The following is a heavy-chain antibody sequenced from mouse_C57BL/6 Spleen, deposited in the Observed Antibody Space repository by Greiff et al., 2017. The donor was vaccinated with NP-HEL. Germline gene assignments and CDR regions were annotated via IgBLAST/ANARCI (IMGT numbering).Heavy chain of an antibody. CDR1: GFTFTDYY. CDR3: ARYPLTTVHWYFDV. D-gene: IGHD1-1*01. Sequence: DVKLVESGGGLVQPGGSLSLSCAASGFTFTDYYMSWVRQPPGKALEWLGFIRNKANGYTTEYSASVKGRFTISRDNSQSILYLQMNALRAEDSATYYCARYPLTTVHWYFDVWGTGTTVTVSS. J-gene: IGHJ1*03. V-gene: IGHV7-3*01. CDR2: IRNKANGYTT.